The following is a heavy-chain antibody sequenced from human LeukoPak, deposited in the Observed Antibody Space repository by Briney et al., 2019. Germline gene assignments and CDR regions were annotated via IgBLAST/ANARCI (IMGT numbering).Heavy chain of an antibody. CDR3: ATLGRAIVATIEGFDY. J-gene: IGHJ4*02. D-gene: IGHD5-12*01. Sequence: GGSLRLSCAASGYIFNYYGIHWVRQTPGKGLEWVAAVSYDGSDKHYEDSVKGRFTISRDNAKNSLYLQMNSLRAEDMAVYYCATLGRAIVATIEGFDYWGQGTLVTVSS. V-gene: IGHV3-30*03. CDR2: VSYDGSDK. CDR1: GYIFNYYG.